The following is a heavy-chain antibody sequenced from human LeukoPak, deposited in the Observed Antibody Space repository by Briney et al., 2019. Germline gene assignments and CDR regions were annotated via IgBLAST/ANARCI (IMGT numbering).Heavy chain of an antibody. CDR2: ISYDGSNK. Sequence: GGSLRLSCAASGFTLSSYGMHWVRQAPGKGLEWVAVISYDGSNKYYADSVKGRFTISRDNSKNTLYLQMNSLRAEDTAVYYCAKDYATADYYYGMDVWGQGTTVTVSS. J-gene: IGHJ6*02. V-gene: IGHV3-30*18. D-gene: IGHD4-17*01. CDR3: AKDYATADYYYGMDV. CDR1: GFTLSSYG.